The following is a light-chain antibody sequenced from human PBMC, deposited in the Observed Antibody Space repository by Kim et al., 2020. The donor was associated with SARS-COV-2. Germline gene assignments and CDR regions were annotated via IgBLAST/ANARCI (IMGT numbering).Light chain of an antibody. CDR2: GAS. J-gene: IGKJ3*01. Sequence: SPGRTATLSCRASRSVARNLAWDQQKPGQAPRLVIYGASTRATGVPARFSGSGYGTEFTLTISSLQSEDFAVYYCQQYNNWPPLTFGPGTKVDIK. CDR3: QQYNNWPPLT. V-gene: IGKV3-15*01. CDR1: RSVARN.